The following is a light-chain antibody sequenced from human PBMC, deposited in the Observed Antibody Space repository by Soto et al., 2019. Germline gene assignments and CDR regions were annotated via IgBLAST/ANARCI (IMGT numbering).Light chain of an antibody. CDR2: DNN. CDR1: SSNIGAGYD. J-gene: IGLJ3*02. Sequence: QSVLTQPPSVSGAPGQRVTISCTGSSSNIGAGYDVHWYQQLPGTAPKLLIYDNNNRPSGVPDRFSGSKSGTSASLAITGLQAEDEADYYCQSYDSSLSGWVFGGGTKHTVL. CDR3: QSYDSSLSGWV. V-gene: IGLV1-40*01.